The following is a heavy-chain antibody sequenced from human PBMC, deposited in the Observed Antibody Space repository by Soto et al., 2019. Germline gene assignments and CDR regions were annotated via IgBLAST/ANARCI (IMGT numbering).Heavy chain of an antibody. Sequence: LCGGSIRSGGYYWSWIRQHPGKGLEWIGYIYYSGSTYYNPSLKSRVTISVDTSKNQFSLKLSSVTAADTAVYYCARETPSGWGAYDYWGQGTLVTVSS. J-gene: IGHJ4*02. CDR2: IYYSGST. V-gene: IGHV4-31*02. CDR1: GGSIRSGGYY. D-gene: IGHD6-19*01. CDR3: ARETPSGWGAYDY.